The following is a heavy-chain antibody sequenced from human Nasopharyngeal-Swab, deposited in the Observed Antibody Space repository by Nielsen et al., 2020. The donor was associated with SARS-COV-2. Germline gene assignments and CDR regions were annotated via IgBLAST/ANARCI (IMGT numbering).Heavy chain of an antibody. Sequence: GESLKISCAASGFTFSSYGMHWVRQAPGKGLEWVAVLWFDGSNKYYADSVKGRFTISRDNSKNTLYMQMNSLRAEDTAVYYCARDIPFAVTGTTPPDAFDIWGQGTMVTVSS. CDR2: LWFDGSNK. V-gene: IGHV3-33*01. CDR3: ARDIPFAVTGTTPPDAFDI. D-gene: IGHD1-7*01. J-gene: IGHJ3*02. CDR1: GFTFSSYG.